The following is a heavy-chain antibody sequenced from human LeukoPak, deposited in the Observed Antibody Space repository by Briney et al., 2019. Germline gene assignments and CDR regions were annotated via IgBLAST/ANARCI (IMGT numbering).Heavy chain of an antibody. J-gene: IGHJ4*02. V-gene: IGHV3-23*01. CDR1: GLTFSSYA. CDR3: AKEGIGGVPFDY. Sequence: GGSLRLSCAASGLTFSSYAMSWVRQAPGKGLEWVSAIRGNGGSTYYADSVKGRFTISRDNSKNTLYLQMNSLRAERTAVYYCAKEGIGGVPFDYWGQGTLVTVSS. CDR2: IRGNGGST. D-gene: IGHD3-10*01.